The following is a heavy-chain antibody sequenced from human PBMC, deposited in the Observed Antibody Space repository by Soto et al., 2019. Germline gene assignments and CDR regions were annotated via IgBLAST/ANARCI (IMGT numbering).Heavy chain of an antibody. D-gene: IGHD3-3*01. Sequence: PGGSLRLSCAASGFTFSSYAMSWVRQAPGKGLEWVSAISGSGGSTYYADSVKGRFTISRDNSKNTLYLQMNSLRAEDTAVYYCANWETIFEGREAILEGSPYYYYYGMDVWGQGTTVTVSS. CDR2: ISGSGGST. V-gene: IGHV3-23*01. CDR1: GFTFSSYA. CDR3: ANWETIFEGREAILEGSPYYYYYGMDV. J-gene: IGHJ6*02.